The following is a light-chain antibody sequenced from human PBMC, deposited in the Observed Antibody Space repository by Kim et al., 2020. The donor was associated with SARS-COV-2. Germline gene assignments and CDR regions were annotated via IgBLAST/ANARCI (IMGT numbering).Light chain of an antibody. CDR3: SSYTSSSTVV. V-gene: IGLV2-14*01. J-gene: IGLJ3*02. CDR1: SSDVGGYNF. CDR2: DVS. Sequence: QSALTQPASVSGSPGQSITLSCTGTSSDVGGYNFVSWFQQHPGKAPTILIYDVSRRPSGISNRFSGSKSGNTASLTISGLRAEDEADYYCSSYTSSSTVVFGGGTQLTVL.